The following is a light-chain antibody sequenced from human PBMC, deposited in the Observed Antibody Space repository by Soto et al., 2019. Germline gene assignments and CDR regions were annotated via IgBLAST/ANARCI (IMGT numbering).Light chain of an antibody. Sequence: QSVLTQPASVSGSPGQSITISCTGTSSDVGGYNYVSWYQQHPGKAPKLMIYEVSNRPSGVSNRFSGSKSDNTASLTISGLQAEDGAEYYCSSYTSSSSDYVFGTGTKLTVL. J-gene: IGLJ1*01. V-gene: IGLV2-14*01. CDR2: EVS. CDR3: SSYTSSSSDYV. CDR1: SSDVGGYNY.